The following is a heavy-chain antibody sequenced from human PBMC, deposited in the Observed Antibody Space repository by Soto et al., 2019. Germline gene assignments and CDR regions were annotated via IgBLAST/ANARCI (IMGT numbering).Heavy chain of an antibody. Sequence: QITLKESGPTLVKPTQTLTLTCTFSGFSFNTSGVGVGWIRQPPGKALEWLGLIYWNDDKRYSPSLKSRLTITKETSKNQVVLIMTNMDPLDTATYYCARRPIAARPGGVYFDFWGQGTLVTVSS. D-gene: IGHD6-6*01. CDR1: GFSFNTSGVG. CDR3: ARRPIAARPGGVYFDF. J-gene: IGHJ4*02. CDR2: IYWNDDK. V-gene: IGHV2-5*01.